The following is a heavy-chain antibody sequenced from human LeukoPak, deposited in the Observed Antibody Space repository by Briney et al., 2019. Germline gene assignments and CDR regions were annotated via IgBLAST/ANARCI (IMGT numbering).Heavy chain of an antibody. CDR1: GYTFTSYG. CDR3: ARLRQEGYDLCTGYYYYYYMDV. Sequence: ASVKVSFKASGYTFTSYGISWVRQAPGQGLEWMGWISAYNGNTNKAQKLQGRVPMTTDTSTSTDSLDLRSMRSDASARYVCARLRQEGYDLCTGYYYYYYMDVWGKGTTVTVSS. J-gene: IGHJ6*03. D-gene: IGHD3-3*01. CDR2: ISAYNGNT. V-gene: IGHV1-18*01.